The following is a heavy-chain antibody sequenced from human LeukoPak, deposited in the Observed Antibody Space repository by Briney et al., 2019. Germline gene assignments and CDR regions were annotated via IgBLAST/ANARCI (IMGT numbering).Heavy chain of an antibody. D-gene: IGHD3-10*01. CDR2: IYYSGST. CDR3: ARSYGSGSYYRFDP. V-gene: IGHV4-61*08. Sequence: SETLSLTCTVSGGSISSGDYYWSWIRQPPGKGLEWVGYIYYSGSTNYNPSLKSRVTISVDTSKNQFSLKLSSVTAADTAVYYCARSYGSGSYYRFDPWGQGILVTVSS. CDR1: GGSISSGDYY. J-gene: IGHJ5*02.